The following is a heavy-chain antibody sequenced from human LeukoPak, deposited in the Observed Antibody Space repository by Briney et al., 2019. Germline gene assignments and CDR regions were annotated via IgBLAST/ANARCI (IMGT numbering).Heavy chain of an antibody. J-gene: IGHJ6*02. CDR1: GGSISSYY. CDR3: ARGPARPIYYYYGMDV. CDR2: IYYSGST. Sequence: SETLSLTCTVSGGSISSYYWSWIRQPPGKGLEWIGYIYYSGSTNYNPSLKSRVTISVDTSKNQFSLKLSSVTAADTAVYYCARGPARPIYYYYGMDVWGQGTTVTVSS. V-gene: IGHV4-59*01.